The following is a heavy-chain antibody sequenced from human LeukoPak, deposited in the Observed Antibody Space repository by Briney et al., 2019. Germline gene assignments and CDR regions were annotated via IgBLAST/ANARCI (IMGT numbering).Heavy chain of an antibody. CDR1: GFTFSEYW. Sequence: GGSLRLSCAASGFTFSEYWMTWVRQAPGKGLEWVANIKQDGSEKYYVDSVKGRFTISRDNAKNSLYLQMNSLRAEDTAVYYCAREGCSGGSCYFDYWGQGTLVTVSS. J-gene: IGHJ4*02. D-gene: IGHD2-15*01. CDR2: IKQDGSEK. CDR3: AREGCSGGSCYFDY. V-gene: IGHV3-7*05.